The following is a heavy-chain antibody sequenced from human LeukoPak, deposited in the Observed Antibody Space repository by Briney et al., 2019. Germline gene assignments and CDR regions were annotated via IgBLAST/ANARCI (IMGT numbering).Heavy chain of an antibody. CDR2: IYYSGST. V-gene: IGHV4-59*05. CDR1: GGSISSYY. Sequence: SETLSLTCTVSGGSISSYYWSWIRQPPGKGLEWIGSIYYSGSTYYNPSLKSRVTISVDTSKNQFSLKLSSVTAADTAVYYCAITPNRGYGDRDPFDYWGQGTLVTVSS. CDR3: AITPNRGYGDRDPFDY. J-gene: IGHJ4*02. D-gene: IGHD4-17*01.